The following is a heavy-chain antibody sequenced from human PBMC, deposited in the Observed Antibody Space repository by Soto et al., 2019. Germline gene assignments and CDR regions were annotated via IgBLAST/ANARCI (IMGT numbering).Heavy chain of an antibody. D-gene: IGHD6-13*01. Sequence: GGSLRLSCAASGFTFSSYWMSWVRQSPGKGLEWVANIKQDGSEKYYVDYVKGRFTISRDNAKNSLDLQMNSLRAEGTAVYYCARDSSSWYIYYYCYYGMDVWGQGT. J-gene: IGHJ6*02. CDR2: IKQDGSEK. CDR3: ARDSSSWYIYYYCYYGMDV. V-gene: IGHV3-7*01. CDR1: GFTFSSYW.